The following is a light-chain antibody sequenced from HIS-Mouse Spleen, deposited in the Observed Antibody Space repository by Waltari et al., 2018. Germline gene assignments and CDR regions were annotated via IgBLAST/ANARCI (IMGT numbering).Light chain of an antibody. CDR2: GES. V-gene: IGKV3-20*01. Sequence: ELVLTQSPGTLSLSPGESATLPCRASQVVSSSYVAWYQQKPGQAPRLLIYGESSMATGIPDRFSGSGSGTDFTLTISRLEPEDFAVYYCQQYGSSPQTFGQGTKVEIK. J-gene: IGKJ1*01. CDR3: QQYGSSPQT. CDR1: QVVSSSY.